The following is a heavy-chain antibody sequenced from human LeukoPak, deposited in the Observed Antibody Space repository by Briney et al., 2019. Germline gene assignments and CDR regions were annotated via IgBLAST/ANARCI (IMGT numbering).Heavy chain of an antibody. CDR2: IYYSGST. J-gene: IGHJ4*02. CDR3: ARHKYYFDY. CDR1: GFTFSNYA. Sequence: GSLRLSCAASGFTFSNYAMSWVRQAPGKGLEWIGSIYYSGSTYYNPSLKSRVTISVDTSKNQFSLKLSSVTAADTAVYYCARHKYYFDYWGQGTLVTVSS. V-gene: IGHV4-39*01.